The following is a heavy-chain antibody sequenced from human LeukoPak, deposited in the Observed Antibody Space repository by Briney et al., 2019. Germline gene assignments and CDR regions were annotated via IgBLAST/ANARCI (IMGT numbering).Heavy chain of an antibody. J-gene: IGHJ6*03. CDR2: INHSGST. D-gene: IGHD3-10*01. Sequence: PSETLSLTCSVSAGSIYSTTHYWAWIRQPPGKGLEWIGEINHSGSTNYNPSLKSRVTISVDTSKNQFSLKLSSVTAADTAVYYCARVVLLWFGELIGNYYYMDVWGKGTTVTVSS. CDR1: AGSIYSTTHY. V-gene: IGHV4-39*07. CDR3: ARVVLLWFGELIGNYYYMDV.